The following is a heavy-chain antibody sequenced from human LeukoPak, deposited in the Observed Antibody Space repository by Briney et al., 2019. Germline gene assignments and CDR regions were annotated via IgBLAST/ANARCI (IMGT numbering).Heavy chain of an antibody. Sequence: GASVKVSCKASGGTFSSYAISWVRQAPGQGLEWMGGIIPIFGTANYAQKFQGRVTITADESTSTAYMELSSLRSEDTAVYYCAREESSGWYHFDYWGQGTLVTVSS. J-gene: IGHJ4*02. D-gene: IGHD6-19*01. V-gene: IGHV1-69*13. CDR3: AREESSGWYHFDY. CDR1: GGTFSSYA. CDR2: IIPIFGTA.